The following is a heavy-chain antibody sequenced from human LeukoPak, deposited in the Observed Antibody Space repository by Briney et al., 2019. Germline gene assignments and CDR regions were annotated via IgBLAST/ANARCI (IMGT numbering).Heavy chain of an antibody. CDR1: GYTFTSYG. CDR3: ATSVKDYGDAFDI. Sequence: ASVKVSCKASGYTFTSYGINWVRQATGQGLEWMGWMNPNSGNTGYAQKFQGRVTMTRNTSISTAYMELSSLRSEDTAVYYCATSVKDYGDAFDIWGQGTMVTVSS. CDR2: MNPNSGNT. J-gene: IGHJ3*02. D-gene: IGHD3-16*01. V-gene: IGHV1-8*02.